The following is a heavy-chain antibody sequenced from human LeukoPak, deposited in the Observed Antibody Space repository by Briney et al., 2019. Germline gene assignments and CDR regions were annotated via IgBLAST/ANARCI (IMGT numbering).Heavy chain of an antibody. CDR2: ISGSGGST. D-gene: IGHD6-13*01. Sequence: PGGSLRLSCTASGFTFSNAWMSWVRQAPGKGLEWVSAISGSGGSTYYADSVKGRFTISRDNSKNTLYLQMNSLRAEDTAVYYCARISSSSWDYYYYGMDVWGQGTTVTVSS. CDR1: GFTFSNAW. V-gene: IGHV3-23*01. J-gene: IGHJ6*02. CDR3: ARISSSSWDYYYYGMDV.